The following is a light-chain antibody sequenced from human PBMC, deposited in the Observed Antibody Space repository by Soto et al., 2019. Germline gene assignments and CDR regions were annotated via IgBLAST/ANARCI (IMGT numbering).Light chain of an antibody. CDR2: GAT. Sequence: IVMTQSPATLSVSPGERATLSCRASQSVSSNLAWYQQKPGQAPRLLIHGATTRATGIPARFSGSGSGTELTLTISSLQSEDFAGYYCQQYHDWPPYTFGQGTKLEIK. CDR3: QQYHDWPPYT. J-gene: IGKJ2*01. CDR1: QSVSSN. V-gene: IGKV3-15*01.